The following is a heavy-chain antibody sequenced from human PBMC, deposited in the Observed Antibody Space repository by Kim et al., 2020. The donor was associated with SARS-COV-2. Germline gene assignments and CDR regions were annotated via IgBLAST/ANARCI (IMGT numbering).Heavy chain of an antibody. Sequence: GGSLRLSCEASGFIFSSSAMTWVRQAPGKGLEWVSAISPASNTEYYADAVKGRFTTSRDNPKSTVFLHMNSLRAEDTAIYYCAKNYGASVSYDFWGQGTL. V-gene: IGHV3-23*01. D-gene: IGHD4-17*01. CDR3: AKNYGASVSYDF. CDR1: GFIFSSSA. CDR2: ISPASNTE. J-gene: IGHJ4*02.